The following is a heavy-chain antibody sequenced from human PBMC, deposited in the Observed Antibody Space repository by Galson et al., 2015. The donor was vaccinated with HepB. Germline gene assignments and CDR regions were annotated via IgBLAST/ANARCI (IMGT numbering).Heavy chain of an antibody. CDR3: TREGAGMVRGVIRPHY. CDR1: GFTFGDYA. Sequence: SLRLSCAASGFTFGDYAMSWFRQAPGKGLEWVGFIRSKAYGGTTEYAASVKGRFTISRDDSKSIAYLQMNSLKTEDTAVYYCTREGAGMVRGVIRPHYWGQGTLVTVSS. J-gene: IGHJ4*02. D-gene: IGHD3-10*01. CDR2: IRSKAYGGTT. V-gene: IGHV3-49*03.